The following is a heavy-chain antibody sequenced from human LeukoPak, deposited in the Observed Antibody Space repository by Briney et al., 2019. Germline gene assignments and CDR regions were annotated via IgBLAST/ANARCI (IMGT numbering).Heavy chain of an antibody. J-gene: IGHJ6*02. CDR1: GGSISSGGYS. CDR3: AREPVIDFWSGSLGSYYYGMDV. V-gene: IGHV4-30-2*01. D-gene: IGHD3-3*01. CDR2: IYHSGST. Sequence: PSQTLSLTCAVSGGSISSGGYSWSWIRQPPGKGLEWIGYIYHSGSTYYNPSLKSRVTISVDRSKNQFSLKLSSVTAADTAVYYCAREPVIDFWSGSLGSYYYGMDVWGQGTTVTVSS.